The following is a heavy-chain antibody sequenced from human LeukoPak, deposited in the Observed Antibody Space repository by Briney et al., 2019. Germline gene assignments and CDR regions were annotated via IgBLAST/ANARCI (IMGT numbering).Heavy chain of an antibody. CDR3: ARDRPRSSGRRDGGAFDI. CDR1: GGSISSGGYY. V-gene: IGHV4-30-2*01. D-gene: IGHD6-19*01. CDR2: IYHSGST. Sequence: PSQTLSLTCTVSGGSISSGGYYWSWIRQPPGKGLEWIGYIYHSGSTYYNPSLKSRVTISVDRSKNQFSLKLSSVTAADTAVYYCARDRPRSSGRRDGGAFDIWGQGTMVTVSS. J-gene: IGHJ3*02.